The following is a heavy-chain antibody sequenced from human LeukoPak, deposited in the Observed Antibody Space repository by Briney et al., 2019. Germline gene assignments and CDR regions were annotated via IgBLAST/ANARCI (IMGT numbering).Heavy chain of an antibody. J-gene: IGHJ6*03. CDR3: AREQTLVVPAAIAQIYYYYYMDV. CDR2: IYTSGST. CDR1: GGSVSSYH. Sequence: SETLSLTCTVSGGSVSSYHWSWIRQPAGKGLEWIGRIYTSGSTNYNPSLKSRVTMSVDTSKNQFSLKLSSVTAADTAVYYCAREQTLVVPAAIAQIYYYYYMDVWGKGTTVTVSS. V-gene: IGHV4-4*07. D-gene: IGHD2-2*02.